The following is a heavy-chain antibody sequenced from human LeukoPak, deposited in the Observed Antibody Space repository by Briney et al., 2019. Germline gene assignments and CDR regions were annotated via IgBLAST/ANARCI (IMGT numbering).Heavy chain of an antibody. V-gene: IGHV3-48*01. CDR1: GFTFSSYS. D-gene: IGHD1-26*01. CDR3: ASSNGSLDY. Sequence: SGGSLRLSCAASGFTFSSYSMNWVRQAPGKGLEWVSYITSSSSSIYYADSVKGRFTISRDNAKNSLYLQMHSLRAEDTAVYYCASSNGSLDYWGQGTLVTVSS. CDR2: ITSSSSSI. J-gene: IGHJ4*02.